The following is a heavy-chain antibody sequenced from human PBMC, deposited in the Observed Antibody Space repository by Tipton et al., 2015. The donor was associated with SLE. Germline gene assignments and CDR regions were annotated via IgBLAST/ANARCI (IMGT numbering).Heavy chain of an antibody. D-gene: IGHD3-22*01. V-gene: IGHV4-34*01. J-gene: IGHJ4*02. Sequence: TLSLTCAVYGGSFSGYYWSWIRQPPGKGLEWIGEINHSGSTNYNPSLKSRVTVSVDRSKNQFSLKLSSVTAADTAVYYCARDKPRYYYDSSGYYTFDYWGQGTLVTVSS. CDR3: ARDKPRYYYDSSGYYTFDY. CDR1: GGSFSGYY. CDR2: INHSGST.